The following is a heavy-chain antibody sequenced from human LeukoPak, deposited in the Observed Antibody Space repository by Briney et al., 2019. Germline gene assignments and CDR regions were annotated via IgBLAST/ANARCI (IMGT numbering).Heavy chain of an antibody. Sequence: SVKVSCKASGGTFSSYAISWVRQAPGQGLEWMGRIIPILGIANYAQKFQGRVTITADKSTSTAYMELSSLRSEDTAVYYCARDRFMTTHNYFDYWGQGTLVTVSS. CDR3: ARDRFMTTHNYFDY. D-gene: IGHD4-17*01. CDR2: IIPILGIA. V-gene: IGHV1-69*04. J-gene: IGHJ4*02. CDR1: GGTFSSYA.